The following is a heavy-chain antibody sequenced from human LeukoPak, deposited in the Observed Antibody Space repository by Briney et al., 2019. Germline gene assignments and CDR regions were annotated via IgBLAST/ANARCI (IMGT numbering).Heavy chain of an antibody. D-gene: IGHD2-2*03. J-gene: IGHJ4*02. CDR1: GYSFPTYW. V-gene: IGHV5-51*01. CDR2: IYPDESNI. CDR3: ARPPSRGYSSSFEY. Sequence: GESLKISCKGSGYSFPTYWIAWVRQMPGKGLEWMGIIYPDESNIRYSPSYQGQVTISADKSISTAYLQWSSLKASDTAMYYCARPPSRGYSSSFEYWGQGTLVTVSS.